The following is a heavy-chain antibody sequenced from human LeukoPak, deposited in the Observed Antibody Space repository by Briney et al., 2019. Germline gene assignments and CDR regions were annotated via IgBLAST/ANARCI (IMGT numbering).Heavy chain of an antibody. V-gene: IGHV3-74*01. CDR2: INSDGSST. CDR3: ARDLYGTGYFDY. CDR1: GFTLSRYW. D-gene: IGHD3/OR15-3a*01. Sequence: PGGYLRLSCAASGFTLSRYWMHWVRQAPGKGLVWVSRINSDGSSTSYADSVKGRFTISRDNAKNTLYLQMNSLRAEDTAVYYCARDLYGTGYFDYWGQGTLVTVSS. J-gene: IGHJ4*02.